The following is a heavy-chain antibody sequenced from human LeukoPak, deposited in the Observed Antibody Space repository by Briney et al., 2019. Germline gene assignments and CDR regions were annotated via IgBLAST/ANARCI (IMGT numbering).Heavy chain of an antibody. CDR1: GFTFSGYA. J-gene: IGHJ6*02. V-gene: IGHV3-23*01. CDR3: AKLGQQLVSYYGMDA. CDR2: IRGSGDYT. Sequence: PGGSLRLSCAASGFTFSGYAMSWVRQAPGKGLEWVSAIRGSGDYTYYADSVKGRFTISRDNSKNTLNLQMNSLRAEDTAIYYCAKLGQQLVSYYGMDAWGQGTTVTVS. D-gene: IGHD6-13*01.